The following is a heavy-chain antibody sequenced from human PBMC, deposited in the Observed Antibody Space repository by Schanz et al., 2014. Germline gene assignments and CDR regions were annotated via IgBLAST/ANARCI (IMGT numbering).Heavy chain of an antibody. Sequence: QVQLQQWGAGLLKPSETLSLTCTVSGGSISSFYWSWIRQPAGKGLEWIGYIYYSGSTNYNPSLKSRVSLSVDTSKNQFSLDLTSVTAADTAVYYCARGIQAWLQWYFDYWGQGTLVTVSS. V-gene: IGHV4-59*01. CDR2: IYYSGST. D-gene: IGHD5-18*01. CDR3: ARGIQAWLQWYFDY. J-gene: IGHJ4*02. CDR1: GGSISSFY.